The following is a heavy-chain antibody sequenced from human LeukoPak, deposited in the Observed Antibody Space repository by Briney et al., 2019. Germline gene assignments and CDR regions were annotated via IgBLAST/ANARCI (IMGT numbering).Heavy chain of an antibody. CDR3: XXXXXXXAGNRDLSLDY. Sequence: GGSLRLSCAASGFTFDDYGMSWVRQAPGKGLEWVSGINWNGGSTGYADSVKGRFTISRDNAKSSLYLQMNSLRAEDTALYYXXXXXXXXAGNRDLSLDYWGQGTLVTVSS. CDR1: GFTFDDYG. CDR2: INWNGGST. V-gene: IGHV3-20*04. J-gene: IGHJ4*02. D-gene: IGHD6-13*01.